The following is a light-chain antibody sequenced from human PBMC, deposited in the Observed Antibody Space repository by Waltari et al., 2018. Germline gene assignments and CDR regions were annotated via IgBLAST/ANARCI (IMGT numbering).Light chain of an antibody. CDR1: QGISNY. V-gene: IGKV1-9*01. J-gene: IGKJ1*01. CDR2: AAS. CDR3: QQLNSYQWT. Sequence: IQLTQSPSSLSASVGDRVTITCRASQGISNYLAWYQQQPGKAPKLLIYAASTLKSGVPSRFSGSGSGTDFTLTISSLQPEDFATYYCQQLNSYQWTFGQGTKVEIK.